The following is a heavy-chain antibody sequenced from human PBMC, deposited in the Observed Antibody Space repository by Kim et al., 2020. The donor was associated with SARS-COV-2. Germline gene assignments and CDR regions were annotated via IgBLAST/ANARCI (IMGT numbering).Heavy chain of an antibody. Sequence: SETLSLTCAVYGGSFSGYYWSWIRQPPGKGLEWIGEINHSGSTNYNPSLKSRVTISVDTSKNQFSLKLSSVTAADTAVYYCARGGHIAAAGTEAFDIWGQGTMGTVSS. D-gene: IGHD6-13*01. CDR1: GGSFSGYY. CDR2: INHSGST. J-gene: IGHJ3*02. CDR3: ARGGHIAAAGTEAFDI. V-gene: IGHV4-34*01.